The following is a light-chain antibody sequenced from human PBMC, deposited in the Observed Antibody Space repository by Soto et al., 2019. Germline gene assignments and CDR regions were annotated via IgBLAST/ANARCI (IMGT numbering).Light chain of an antibody. V-gene: IGKV3-15*01. CDR3: QQYANWPLT. CDR1: QSVGTN. CDR2: KPS. J-gene: IGKJ4*01. Sequence: EVVMTQSPATVSVSPGERTSLSYRASQSVGTNIGWYQQKPGQAPRLPISKPSTSATGVPARFSGSGSGTEFTLTISSLESEDIAVSYCQQYANWPLTFGGGTKVDIK.